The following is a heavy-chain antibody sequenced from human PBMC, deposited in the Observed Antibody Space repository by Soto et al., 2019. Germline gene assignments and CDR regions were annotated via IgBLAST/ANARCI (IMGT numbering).Heavy chain of an antibody. Sequence: KTSETLSLTCTVSGGSISSSSYYWGWIRQPPGKGLEWIGSIYYSGSTYYNPSLKSRVTISVDTSKNQFSLKLSSVTAADTAVYYCARDYYYGMDVWGQGTTVTV. J-gene: IGHJ6*02. CDR3: ARDYYYGMDV. V-gene: IGHV4-39*02. CDR2: IYYSGST. CDR1: GGSISSSSYY.